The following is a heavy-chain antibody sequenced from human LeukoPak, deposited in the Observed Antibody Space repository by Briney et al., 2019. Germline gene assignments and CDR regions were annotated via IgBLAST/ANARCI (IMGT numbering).Heavy chain of an antibody. D-gene: IGHD6-19*01. CDR3: ARDERVYSSGWPNYFDY. V-gene: IGHV4-4*07. CDR2: IYTSGST. CDR1: GGSISSYY. J-gene: IGHJ4*02. Sequence: PSETLSLTCTVSGGSISSYYWSWIRQPAGKGLEWIGRIYTSGSTNYNPSLKSRVTMSVDTSKNQFSLKLSSVTAADTAVYYCARDERVYSSGWPNYFDYWGQGTLVTVSS.